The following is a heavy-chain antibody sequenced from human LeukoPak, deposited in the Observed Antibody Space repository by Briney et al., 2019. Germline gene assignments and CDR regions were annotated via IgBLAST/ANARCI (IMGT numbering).Heavy chain of an antibody. V-gene: IGHV1-18*01. J-gene: IGHJ4*02. CDR2: ISAYNGNT. CDR1: GYTFSSFG. CDR3: ARDRPRLGYGSGSYYINY. D-gene: IGHD3-10*01. Sequence: ASVKVSCKASGYTFSSFGISWVRQAPGQGLEWMGWISAYNGNTNYAQKFQGRVTMTTDTSTSTAYMELRSLRSDDTAVYYCARDRPRLGYGSGSYYINYWGQGTLVTVSS.